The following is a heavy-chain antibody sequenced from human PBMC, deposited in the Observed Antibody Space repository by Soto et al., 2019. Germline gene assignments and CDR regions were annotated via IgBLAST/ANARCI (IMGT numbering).Heavy chain of an antibody. V-gene: IGHV1-69*06. Sequence: QERLVQSGAEVRKPGSSVKVSCKVTGGTSTRYAINWVRQAPGQGLEWMGGIVPMFGTSKYAQKFQGRVTITADTSTNIAYMELRSLRSADTALYYCNRGSEYDFWSGYLWGQGTLVSVSS. CDR3: NRGSEYDFWSGYL. CDR2: IVPMFGTS. CDR1: GGTSTRYA. D-gene: IGHD3-3*01. J-gene: IGHJ4*02.